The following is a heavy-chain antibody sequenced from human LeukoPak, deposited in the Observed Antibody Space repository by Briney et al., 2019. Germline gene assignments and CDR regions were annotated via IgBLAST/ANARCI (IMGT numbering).Heavy chain of an antibody. Sequence: SETLSLTCAVYGGSFSGYYWSWIRQPPGKGLEWIGSIYDTGSTFYNPSLKSRVIISVDTSKNQFSLKLSSVTAADTAVYYCQSRFLEWLLDYWGQGTLVTVSS. CDR2: IYDTGST. D-gene: IGHD3-3*01. V-gene: IGHV4-34*01. CDR1: GGSFSGYY. CDR3: QSRFLEWLLDY. J-gene: IGHJ4*02.